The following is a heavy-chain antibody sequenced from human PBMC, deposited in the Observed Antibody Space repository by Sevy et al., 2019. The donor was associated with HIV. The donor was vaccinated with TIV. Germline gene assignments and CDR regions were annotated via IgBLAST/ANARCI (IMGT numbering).Heavy chain of an antibody. D-gene: IGHD6-13*01. Sequence: GGSLRLSCAASGFTFSSYAMHWVRQAPGKGLEWVAVISYDGSNKYYADSVKGGFTISRDNSKNTLYLQMNSLGAEDTAVYYCARDAGMGAYSSSSHYGMAVWGQGTTVTVSS. CDR3: ARDAGMGAYSSSSHYGMAV. J-gene: IGHJ6*02. V-gene: IGHV3-30-3*01. CDR2: ISYDGSNK. CDR1: GFTFSSYA.